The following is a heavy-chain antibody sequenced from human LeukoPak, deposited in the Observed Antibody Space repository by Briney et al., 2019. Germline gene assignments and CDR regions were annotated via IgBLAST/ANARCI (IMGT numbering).Heavy chain of an antibody. D-gene: IGHD4-17*01. CDR2: IYHSGST. CDR1: GGSVSSSSYY. CDR3: ARDLGDYGDFDY. Sequence: SETLSLTCTVSGGSVSSSSYYWGWIRQPPGKGLEWIGSIYHSGSTYYNPSLKIRVTVSVDTSKNQFSLKLSSVTAADTAVYYCARDLGDYGDFDYWGQGTLVTVSS. J-gene: IGHJ4*02. V-gene: IGHV4-39*07.